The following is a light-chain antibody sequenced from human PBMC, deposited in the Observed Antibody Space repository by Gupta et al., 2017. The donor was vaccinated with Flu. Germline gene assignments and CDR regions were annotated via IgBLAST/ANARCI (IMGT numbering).Light chain of an antibody. CDR1: SGTSSDA. CDR3: QTWGTGVWV. V-gene: IGLV4-69*01. CDR2: LNSDGSH. J-gene: IGLJ3*02. Sequence: TSTLSSGTSSDANEWHQQQPEKGPRYVMQLNSDGSHSTGDGIPDRFSGSSSGAERYLTISRLQAEDEDDYYCQTWGTGVWVFGGGTKLTVL.